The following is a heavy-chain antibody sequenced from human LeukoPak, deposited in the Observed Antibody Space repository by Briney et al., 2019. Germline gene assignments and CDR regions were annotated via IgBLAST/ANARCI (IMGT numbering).Heavy chain of an antibody. Sequence: GGSLRLSCAASGFTFSSYEMNWVRQAPGKGLERVSYISSSGSTIYYADSVKGRFTISRDNAKNSLYLQMNSLRAEDTAVYYCARDSSQYYDILTGYRGYYGMDVWGQGTTVTVSS. CDR2: ISSSGSTI. CDR1: GFTFSSYE. CDR3: ARDSSQYYDILTGYRGYYGMDV. J-gene: IGHJ6*02. V-gene: IGHV3-48*03. D-gene: IGHD3-9*01.